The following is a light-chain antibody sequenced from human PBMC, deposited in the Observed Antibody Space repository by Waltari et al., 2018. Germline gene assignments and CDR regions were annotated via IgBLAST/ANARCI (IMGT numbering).Light chain of an antibody. CDR2: GKN. V-gene: IGLV3-19*01. Sequence: SSELTQDPAVSVALGQTVRITCQGDSLRNYYANWYPQKPGHAPLLVLYGKNNRPSWIPDRLSASSTGNTASLTIAGAQAEDEADYYCNSRDSSGNPYVFGRGTKVTVL. CDR3: NSRDSSGNPYV. J-gene: IGLJ1*01. CDR1: SLRNYY.